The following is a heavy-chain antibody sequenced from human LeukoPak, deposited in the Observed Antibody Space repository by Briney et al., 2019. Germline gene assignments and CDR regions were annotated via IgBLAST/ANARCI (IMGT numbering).Heavy chain of an antibody. CDR3: AISQWKLPSDY. CDR1: GGTFSSYA. D-gene: IGHD1-26*01. CDR2: IVPIFGTA. J-gene: IGHJ4*02. V-gene: IGHV1-69*05. Sequence: ASVKVSCKASGGTFSSYAISWVRQAPGQGLEWMGGIVPIFGTANYAQKFQGRVTITTDESTSTAYMELSSLRSEDTAVYYCAISQWKLPSDYWGQGTLATVSS.